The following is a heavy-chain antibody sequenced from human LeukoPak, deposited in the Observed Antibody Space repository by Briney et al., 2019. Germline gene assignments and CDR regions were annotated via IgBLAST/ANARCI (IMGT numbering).Heavy chain of an antibody. D-gene: IGHD5-24*01. CDR3: VKDGRMATITYNDLFDH. V-gene: IGHV3-64D*06. CDR2: ISSNGGST. J-gene: IGHJ4*02. Sequence: GGSLRLSCSASGFTFSSHAMHWVRQAPGKGLEYVSAISSNGGSTYYADSVKGRFTISRDNSKNTLYLQMSSLRAEDTAVYYCVKDGRMATITYNDLFDHWGQGTLVTVSS. CDR1: GFTFSSHA.